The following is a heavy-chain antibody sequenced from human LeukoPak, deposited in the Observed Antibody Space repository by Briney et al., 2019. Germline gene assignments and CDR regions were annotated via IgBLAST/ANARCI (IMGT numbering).Heavy chain of an antibody. V-gene: IGHV3-7*01. CDR2: IKQDGSEK. CDR3: ARPGQEVRGVLFDN. Sequence: PGGSLRLSCVDSGFTFSNYWMNWVRQAPGKGLEWVANIKQDGSEKYYVDSVEGRFTISRDNAKNSLYLQMNSLRAEDTAVYYCARPGQEVRGVLFDNWGQGIPVTVSS. CDR1: GFTFSNYW. J-gene: IGHJ4*02. D-gene: IGHD3-10*01.